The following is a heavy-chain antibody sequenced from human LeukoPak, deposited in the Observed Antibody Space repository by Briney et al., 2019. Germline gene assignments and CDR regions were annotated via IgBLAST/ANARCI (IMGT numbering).Heavy chain of an antibody. Sequence: GGSLRLSCAASGFTFSSYWMHWVRQAPGKALVWVSRINSDGSSTSYADSVKGRFTISRDNAKNTLYLQMDRLRAEDTAVYYCARDHSSGAADAFDIWGQGTMVTVSS. J-gene: IGHJ3*02. CDR3: ARDHSSGAADAFDI. CDR1: GFTFSSYW. V-gene: IGHV3-74*01. D-gene: IGHD6-19*01. CDR2: INSDGSST.